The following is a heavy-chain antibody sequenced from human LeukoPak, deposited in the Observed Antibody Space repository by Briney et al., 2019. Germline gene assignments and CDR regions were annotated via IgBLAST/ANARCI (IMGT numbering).Heavy chain of an antibody. Sequence: GGSLRLSCAASGFTFRSFAMSWVRQAPGKGLEWVSAIGGSGVSSYYADSVKGRFTISRDNSKNTLYLQMNSLRAEDTAVYYCAKVSEYDILTGYPNWFDPWGQGTLVTVSS. V-gene: IGHV3-23*01. CDR2: IGGSGVSS. J-gene: IGHJ5*02. D-gene: IGHD3-9*01. CDR3: AKVSEYDILTGYPNWFDP. CDR1: GFTFRSFA.